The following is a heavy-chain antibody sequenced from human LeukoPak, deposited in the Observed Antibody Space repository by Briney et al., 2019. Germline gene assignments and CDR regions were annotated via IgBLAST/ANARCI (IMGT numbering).Heavy chain of an antibody. J-gene: IGHJ4*02. D-gene: IGHD3-16*01. CDR3: ARDNDSRDPPHFDY. CDR1: GYTFSSYG. CDR2: IIPIFGTT. Sequence: ASVKVSCKASGYTFSSYGISWVRQAPGQGLEWMGGIIPIFGTTNYARKFRGRVTLTADKSTRTAYMELSSLRSEDTAVYYCARDNDSRDPPHFDYWGQGTLVTVSS. V-gene: IGHV1-69*06.